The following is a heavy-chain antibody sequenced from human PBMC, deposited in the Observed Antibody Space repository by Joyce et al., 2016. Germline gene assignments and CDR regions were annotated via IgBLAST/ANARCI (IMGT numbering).Heavy chain of an antibody. D-gene: IGHD6-13*01. V-gene: IGHV1-46*01. Sequence: QVQLVQSGAEVKKPGASVKVSCKASGYTFTSYYMHWVRQAPGQGLEWMGIINPSGGSTSYAEKFQGRVTMTRDTSTSTVYMELSSLRSEDTAVYYCARAAEAAGPFDYWGQGTLVTVSS. CDR1: GYTFTSYY. J-gene: IGHJ4*02. CDR3: ARAAEAAGPFDY. CDR2: INPSGGST.